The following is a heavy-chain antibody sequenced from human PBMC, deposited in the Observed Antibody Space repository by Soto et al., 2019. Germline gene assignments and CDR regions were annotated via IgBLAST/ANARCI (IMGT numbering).Heavy chain of an antibody. J-gene: IGHJ6*02. V-gene: IGHV4-39*01. Sequence: SDTLSLTYTFSGGSISSSSYYWGWIRQPPGKGLEWIGSIYYSGSTYYNPSLKSRVTISVDTSKNQFSLKLSSVTAADTAVYYCSLGYYYYGMDVWGQGTTVS. D-gene: IGHD3-16*01. CDR3: SLGYYYYGMDV. CDR1: GGSISSSSYY. CDR2: IYYSGST.